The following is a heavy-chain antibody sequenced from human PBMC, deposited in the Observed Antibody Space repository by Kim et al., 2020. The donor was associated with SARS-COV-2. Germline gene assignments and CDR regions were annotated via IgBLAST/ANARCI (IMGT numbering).Heavy chain of an antibody. V-gene: IGHV3-30*18. D-gene: IGHD3-10*01. CDR2: ISYDGSNK. Sequence: GGSLRLSCAASGFTFSSYGMHWVRQAPGKGLEWVAVISYDGSNKYYADSVKGRFTISRDNSKNTLYLQMNSLRAEDTAVYYCAKDRRGWFGELFYYGMDVWGQGTTVTVSS. CDR1: GFTFSSYG. CDR3: AKDRRGWFGELFYYGMDV. J-gene: IGHJ6*02.